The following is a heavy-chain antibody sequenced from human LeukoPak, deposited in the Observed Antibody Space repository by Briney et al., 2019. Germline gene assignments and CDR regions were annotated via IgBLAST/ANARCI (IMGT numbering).Heavy chain of an antibody. CDR3: ARDPVVVAAWYAFDI. D-gene: IGHD2-15*01. CDR2: IIPIFGTA. Sequence: SVKVSCRASGGTFSSYAISWVRQAPGQGLEWMGRIIPIFGTANYAQKFQGRVTITTDESTSTAYMELSSLRSEDTAVYYCARDPVVVAAWYAFDIWGQGTMVTVSS. CDR1: GGTFSSYA. V-gene: IGHV1-69*05. J-gene: IGHJ3*02.